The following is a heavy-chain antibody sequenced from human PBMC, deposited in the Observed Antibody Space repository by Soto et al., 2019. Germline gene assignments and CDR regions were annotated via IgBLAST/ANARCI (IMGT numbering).Heavy chain of an antibody. J-gene: IGHJ3*02. CDR2: IYYIGST. V-gene: IGHV4-59*01. CDR3: ARGVVVVPAASDDNDAFDI. D-gene: IGHD2-2*01. Sequence: SETLSLTCTVSGGSISSYYWSWIRQPPGKGLEWIGYIYYIGSTNYNPSLKSRVTISVDTSKNQFSLKLNSVTAADTAVYYCARGVVVVPAASDDNDAFDIWGQGTMLTVSS. CDR1: GGSISSYY.